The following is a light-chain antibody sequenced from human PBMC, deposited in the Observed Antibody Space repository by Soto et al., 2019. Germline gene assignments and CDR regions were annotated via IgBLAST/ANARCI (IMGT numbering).Light chain of an antibody. CDR2: DIS. V-gene: IGKV3-15*01. Sequence: QSAATLSVSKGERATLSCRASQTVSRNLSWYQQRPGQAPRLLIYDISNRAAGVPARFSGSGSETEFTLTIRSLQSEDFAVYFCQQYNNWPSFGQVTLLAIK. J-gene: IGKJ5*01. CDR1: QTVSRN. CDR3: QQYNNWPS.